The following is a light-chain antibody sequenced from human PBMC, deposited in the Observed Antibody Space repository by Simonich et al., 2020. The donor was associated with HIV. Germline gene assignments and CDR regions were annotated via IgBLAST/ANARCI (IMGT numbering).Light chain of an antibody. J-gene: IGKJ2*01. CDR3: QQYYSTPYT. CDR1: QAISRY. V-gene: IGKV1D-43*01. CDR2: DAS. Sequence: IQMPQSPSTLSASVGNRLTITCRASQAISRYLPWYQQKPGKAPKLLIYDASTMQSGVPSRFSGSGSGTDYTLTISSLQPEDFATYYCQQYYSTPYTFGQGTKLVIK.